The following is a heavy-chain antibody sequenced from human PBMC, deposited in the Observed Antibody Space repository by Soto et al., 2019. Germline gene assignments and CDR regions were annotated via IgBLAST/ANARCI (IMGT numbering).Heavy chain of an antibody. CDR1: GYSFAGYW. D-gene: IGHD3-22*01. CDR3: ARQIYDSDTGPNFQYYFDS. J-gene: IGHJ4*02. Sequence: PGESLKISCKGSGYSFAGYWITWVRQKPGKGLEWLGRIDPSDSQTYYSPSFRGHVTISATKSITTVFLQWSSLRASDTAMYYCARQIYDSDTGPNFQYYFDSWGQGTPVTVSS. CDR2: IDPSDSQT. V-gene: IGHV5-10-1*01.